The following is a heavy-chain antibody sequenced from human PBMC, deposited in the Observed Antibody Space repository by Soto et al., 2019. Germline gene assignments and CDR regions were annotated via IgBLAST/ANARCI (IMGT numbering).Heavy chain of an antibody. Sequence: GGSLRLSCAASGFTFSSYGMHWVRQAPGKGLEWVAVIWYDGSNKYYADSVKGRFTISRDNSKNTLYLQMNSLRAEDTAVYYCVAAAGTVIYWGQGTLVTVSS. CDR1: GFTFSSYG. J-gene: IGHJ4*02. D-gene: IGHD6-13*01. CDR2: IWYDGSNK. V-gene: IGHV3-33*01. CDR3: VAAAGTVIY.